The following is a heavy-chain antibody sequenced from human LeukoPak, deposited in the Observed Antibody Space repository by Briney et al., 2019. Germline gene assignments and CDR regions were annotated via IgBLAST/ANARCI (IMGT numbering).Heavy chain of an antibody. J-gene: IGHJ6*02. CDR3: ARDARDIVVVPAALYYYYGMDA. CDR2: INPNSGGT. D-gene: IGHD2-2*01. CDR1: GYTFTGYY. V-gene: IGHV1-2*02. Sequence: ASVKVSCKASGYTFTGYYMHWVRQAPGQGLEWMGWINPNSGGTNYAQKFQGRVTMTRDTSISTAYMELSRLRSDDTAVYYCARDARDIVVVPAALYYYYGMDAWGQGTTVTVSS.